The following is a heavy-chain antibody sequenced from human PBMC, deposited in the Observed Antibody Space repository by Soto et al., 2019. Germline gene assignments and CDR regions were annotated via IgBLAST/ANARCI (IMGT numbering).Heavy chain of an antibody. J-gene: IGHJ5*02. CDR2: ISSGSAYI. D-gene: IGHD1-26*01. CDR1: TFSSYS. CDR3: TRDEGVSYDNWFNP. V-gene: IGHV3-21*01. Sequence: EVQLVESGGGLVKPGESLRLSCTFTFSSYSLNWVRQAPGKGLEWVSSISSGSAYIKYAESVTGRVTISRDNANNLLYLQRRGLRVDDSAVYYCTRDEGVSYDNWFNPWGQGTLVTVSS.